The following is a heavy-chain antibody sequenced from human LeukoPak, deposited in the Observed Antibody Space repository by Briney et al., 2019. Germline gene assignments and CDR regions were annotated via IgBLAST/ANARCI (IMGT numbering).Heavy chain of an antibody. CDR2: IYTSGRT. CDR3: AKEDIVVVPAAMGGYYYYYMDV. V-gene: IGHV4-4*07. Sequence: SETLSLTCTVSGGSISSYYWSWIRQPAGKGLEWIRRIYTSGRTNYNPSLKSRVTMSVDTSKNQFSLKLSSVTAADTAVYYCAKEDIVVVPAAMGGYYYYYMDVWGKGTTVTVSS. J-gene: IGHJ6*03. D-gene: IGHD2-2*01. CDR1: GGSISSYY.